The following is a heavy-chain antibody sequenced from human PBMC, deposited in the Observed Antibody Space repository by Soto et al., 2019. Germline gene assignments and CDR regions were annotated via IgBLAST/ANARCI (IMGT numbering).Heavy chain of an antibody. CDR1: GYTFIDYY. Sequence: QVQLVQSGAEVKKPGASVKVSCKASGYTFIDYYIHWVRQAPGQGLEWMGWVDPYSGDTNFAQKFQGWVTMTRDTSISIAYMELSRLRSNATAVYYCARVRGTTGYTPFDFWGQGTLVTVSS. CDR2: VDPYSGDT. CDR3: ARVRGTTGYTPFDF. D-gene: IGHD3-9*01. J-gene: IGHJ4*02. V-gene: IGHV1-2*04.